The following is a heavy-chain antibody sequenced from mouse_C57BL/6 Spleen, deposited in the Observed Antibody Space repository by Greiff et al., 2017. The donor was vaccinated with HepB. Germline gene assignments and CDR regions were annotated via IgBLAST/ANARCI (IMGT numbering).Heavy chain of an antibody. D-gene: IGHD1-1*01. Sequence: QVQLQQPGAELVKPGASVKMSCKASGYTFTSYWITWVKQRPGQGLEWIGDIYPGSGSINYNEKFKSKATLAVDTSSSTAYMQLGSLTSEDAAVYYRARWDYYGGSSYAMDYWGQGTSVTVSS. V-gene: IGHV1-55*01. J-gene: IGHJ4*01. CDR2: IYPGSGSI. CDR3: ARWDYYGGSSYAMDY. CDR1: GYTFTSYW.